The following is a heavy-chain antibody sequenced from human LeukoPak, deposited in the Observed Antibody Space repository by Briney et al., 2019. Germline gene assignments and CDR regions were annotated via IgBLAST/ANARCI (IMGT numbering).Heavy chain of an antibody. D-gene: IGHD2-2*01. CDR1: GVSITSNY. J-gene: IGHJ4*02. CDR3: ARLVSAAAHFDY. V-gene: IGHV4-59*08. CDR2: VDYSGNT. Sequence: SETLSLTCTVSGVSITSNYWGWIRQPPGKGLELIGYVDYSGNTNYSPSLKSRVTISPDTPKNQLSLRLSSVTAADTAVYYCARLVSAAAHFDYWGQGTLVTVSS.